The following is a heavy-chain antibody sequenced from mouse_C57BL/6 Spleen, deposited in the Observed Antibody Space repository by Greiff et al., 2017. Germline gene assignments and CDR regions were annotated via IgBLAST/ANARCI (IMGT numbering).Heavy chain of an antibody. CDR1: GYTFTSSW. CDR3: ARVYPYYFDY. V-gene: IGHV1-69*01. J-gene: IGHJ2*01. CDR2: IDPSDSYT. Sequence: QVQLQQPGAELVMPGASVKLSCTASGYTFTSSWMHWVKQRPGQGLEWIGEIDPSDSYTNYTQKFKGKSTLTVDKSSSTAYMQLSSLTSEDSAVYYCARVYPYYFDYWGQGTTLTVSS.